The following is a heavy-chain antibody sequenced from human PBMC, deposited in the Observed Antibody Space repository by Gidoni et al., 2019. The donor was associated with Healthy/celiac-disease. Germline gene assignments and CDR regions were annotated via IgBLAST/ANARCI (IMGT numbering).Heavy chain of an antibody. J-gene: IGHJ3*02. CDR3: ANNPTIFGVVAGAFDI. Sequence: EVQLLESGGGLVQHGGSLRLSCADYGSTFSSYAMSWVRQGPGKGLEWFSAISGSGGSTYYADSVKGRFTISRDNSKNTLYLQMNSLRAEDTAVYYCANNPTIFGVVAGAFDIWGQGTMVTVSS. V-gene: IGHV3-23*01. D-gene: IGHD3-3*01. CDR2: ISGSGGST. CDR1: GSTFSSYA.